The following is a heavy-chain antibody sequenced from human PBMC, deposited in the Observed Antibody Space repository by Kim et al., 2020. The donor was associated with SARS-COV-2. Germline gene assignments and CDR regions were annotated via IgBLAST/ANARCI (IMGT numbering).Heavy chain of an antibody. J-gene: IGHJ6*02. CDR2: INPSGGST. D-gene: IGHD3-10*01. CDR1: GYTFTSYY. Sequence: ASVKVSCKASGYTFTSYYMHWVRQAPGQGLEWMGIINPSGGSTSYAQKFQGRVTMTRDTSTSTVYMELSSLRSEDTAVYYCARELVWEYEAGEYGSGSPTRDYYYYYGMDVWGQGTTVTVSS. V-gene: IGHV1-46*01. CDR3: ARELVWEYEAGEYGSGSPTRDYYYYYGMDV.